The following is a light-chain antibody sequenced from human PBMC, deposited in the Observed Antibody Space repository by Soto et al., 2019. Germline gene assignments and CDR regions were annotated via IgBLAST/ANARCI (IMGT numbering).Light chain of an antibody. V-gene: IGKV3-20*01. CDR3: QQYGSSPRFT. CDR1: QSVSSSY. CDR2: GAS. J-gene: IGKJ3*01. Sequence: EIVLTQSPGTLSLSPGERATLSCRASQSVSSSYLAWYQQKPGQAPRLLIYGASSRATGIPDRSSGSGSGTDFTLTISRLEPEDLAVYYCQQYGSSPRFTFGPGTKVDIK.